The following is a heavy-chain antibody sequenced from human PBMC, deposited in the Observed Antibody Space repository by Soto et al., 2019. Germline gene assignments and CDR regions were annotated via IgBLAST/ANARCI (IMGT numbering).Heavy chain of an antibody. V-gene: IGHV3-30*18. CDR2: ISYDGSNE. CDR1: GFTFSSYG. CDR3: AKDALYYDILTGYEPYGMDV. Sequence: PGGSLRLSCAVSGFTFSSYGMHWVRQAPGKGLEWVAHISYDGSNEHYVDSVKGRFTISRDNSKNTLYLQMNSLRAEDTAVYYCAKDALYYDILTGYEPYGMDVWGQGTTVTVSS. D-gene: IGHD3-9*01. J-gene: IGHJ6*02.